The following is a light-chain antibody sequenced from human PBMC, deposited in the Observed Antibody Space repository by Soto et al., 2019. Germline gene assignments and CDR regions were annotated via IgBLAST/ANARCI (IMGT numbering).Light chain of an antibody. CDR2: DAS. Sequence: IQMASYHGHPSASVGAVVTITCRASQSISNRLAWYQQRPGKAPKYLIYDASTLDSGDPSRFSGSGSGTEFTLSISSLQPDDFATYYCQQDNSYPWTFGQGTKVDIK. J-gene: IGKJ1*01. CDR1: QSISNR. CDR3: QQDNSYPWT. V-gene: IGKV1-5*01.